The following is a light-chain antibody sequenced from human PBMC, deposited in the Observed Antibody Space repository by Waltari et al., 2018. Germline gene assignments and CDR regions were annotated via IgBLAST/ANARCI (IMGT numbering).Light chain of an antibody. V-gene: IGLV2-14*01. J-gene: IGLJ1*01. CDR1: SSDIGNYNY. CDR3: SSYTNRATLRV. CDR2: EVS. Sequence: QSALAQPASVSGSPGQSIAISCTGTSSDIGNYNYVSWYQQHPGKAPKLILYEVSDRPSGVSRRFSGSKSGTKATLTISGLQADDEADYYCSSYTNRATLRVFGTGTKVTVL.